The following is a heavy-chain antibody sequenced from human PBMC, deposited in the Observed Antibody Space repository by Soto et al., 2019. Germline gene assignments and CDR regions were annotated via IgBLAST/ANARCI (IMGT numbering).Heavy chain of an antibody. Sequence: GGSLRLSCAASGSTFSSCSMNWVRQAPGKGLEWVSSISSSSSYIYYADSVKGRFTISRDNAKNSLYLQMNSLRAEDTAVYYCARDVYGSGSYYWYFDYWGQGTLVTVSS. J-gene: IGHJ4*02. D-gene: IGHD3-10*01. CDR1: GSTFSSCS. CDR2: ISSSSSYI. V-gene: IGHV3-21*01. CDR3: ARDVYGSGSYYWYFDY.